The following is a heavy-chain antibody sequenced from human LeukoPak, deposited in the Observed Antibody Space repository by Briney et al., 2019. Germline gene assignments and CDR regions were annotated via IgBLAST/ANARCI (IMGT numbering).Heavy chain of an antibody. CDR2: INPNSGGT. Sequence: ASVKVSCKASGYTFTGYYMHWVRQAPGQGLKWMGWINPNSGGTNYAQKFQGRVTVTRDTSISTAYMELSRLRSDDTAVYYCARDPEGIAAAGLDYWGQGTLVTVSS. D-gene: IGHD6-13*01. V-gene: IGHV1-2*02. CDR3: ARDPEGIAAAGLDY. J-gene: IGHJ4*02. CDR1: GYTFTGYY.